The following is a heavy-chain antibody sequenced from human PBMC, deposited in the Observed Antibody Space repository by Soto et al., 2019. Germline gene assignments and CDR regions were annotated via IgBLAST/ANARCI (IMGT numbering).Heavy chain of an antibody. V-gene: IGHV4-59*08. J-gene: IGHJ5*02. CDR2: VHHNGRT. D-gene: IGHD2-2*01. CDR3: AAHWGYGFDP. Sequence: WTWMRQPPGKALEWIGFVHHNGRTNSSPSLKSRVTMSMDTSKNQFSLKLKSVAAADTATYYCAAHWGYGFDPWGQGALVLVSS.